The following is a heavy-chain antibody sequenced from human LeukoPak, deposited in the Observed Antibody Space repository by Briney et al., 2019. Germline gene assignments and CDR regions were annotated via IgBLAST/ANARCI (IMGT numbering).Heavy chain of an antibody. V-gene: IGHV3-66*01. CDR3: ARDGFGSGYPGAY. J-gene: IGHJ4*02. D-gene: IGHD3-22*01. CDR2: IYSGGST. Sequence: PGGSLRLSCAASGFTVSSNYMSWVRQAPGKGLEWVSVIYSGGSTYYADSVKGRFTISRDNSKNTLYLQMNSLRAEDTAVYYCARDGFGSGYPGAYWGQGTLVTVSS. CDR1: GFTVSSNY.